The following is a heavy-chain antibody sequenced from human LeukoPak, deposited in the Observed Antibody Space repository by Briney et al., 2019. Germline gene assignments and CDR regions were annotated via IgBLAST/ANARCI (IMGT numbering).Heavy chain of an antibody. J-gene: IGHJ6*02. D-gene: IGHD6-6*01. V-gene: IGHV3-30-3*01. CDR2: ISYDGSNK. Sequence: GGSLRLSCAASGFTFSSYAMHWVRQAPGKGLEWVAVISYDGSNKYYADSVKGRFTISRDNSKNTLYLQMNSLRAEDTAVYYCARGVSSPRRPHYYYYYGMDVWGQGTTVTVSS. CDR1: GFTFSSYA. CDR3: ARGVSSPRRPHYYYYYGMDV.